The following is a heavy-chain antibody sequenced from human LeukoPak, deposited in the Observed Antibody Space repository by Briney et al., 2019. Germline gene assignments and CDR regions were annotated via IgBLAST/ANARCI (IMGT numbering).Heavy chain of an antibody. D-gene: IGHD2/OR15-2a*01. V-gene: IGHV4-4*02. CDR1: GGSIGSSNW. J-gene: IGHJ6*03. CDR2: IFHTGTT. Sequence: SETLSLTCAVSGGSIGSSNWWSWVRQPPGKGLEWIGRIFHTGTTDYKTSLKGRVTISVDKSKNQFSLKLMSVTAADTAVYYCARLTPTTLSLYYYYMDVWGKGTTVTVSS. CDR3: ARLTPTTLSLYYYYMDV.